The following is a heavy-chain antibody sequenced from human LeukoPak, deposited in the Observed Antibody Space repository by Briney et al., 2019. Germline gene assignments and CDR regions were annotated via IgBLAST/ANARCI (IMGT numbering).Heavy chain of an antibody. CDR3: AKARGLTGYLFDY. Sequence: PGGSLRLSCAASGFTFSSYAMSWVRQAPGKGLEWVSAISGSGGGTYYADSVKGRFTISRDNSKNTLYLQMNSLRAEDTAVYYCAKARGLTGYLFDYWGQGTLVTVSS. CDR2: ISGSGGGT. CDR1: GFTFSSYA. J-gene: IGHJ4*02. V-gene: IGHV3-23*01. D-gene: IGHD3-9*01.